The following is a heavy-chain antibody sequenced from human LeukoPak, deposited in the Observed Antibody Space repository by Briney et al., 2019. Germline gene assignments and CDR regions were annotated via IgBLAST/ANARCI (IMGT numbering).Heavy chain of an antibody. CDR2: MNPNSGNT. CDR1: GGTFSSYA. Sequence: ASVKVSCKASGGTFSSYAINWVRQATGQGLEWMGWMNPNSGNTGYAQKFQGRVTMTRNTSISTAYMELSSLRSEDTAVYYCARGIDYDFWSGPSPAIDYWGQGTLVTVSS. CDR3: ARGIDYDFWSGPSPAIDY. V-gene: IGHV1-8*02. J-gene: IGHJ4*02. D-gene: IGHD3-3*01.